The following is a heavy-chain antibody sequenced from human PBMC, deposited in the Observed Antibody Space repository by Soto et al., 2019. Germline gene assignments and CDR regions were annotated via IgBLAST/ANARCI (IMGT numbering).Heavy chain of an antibody. D-gene: IGHD1-26*01. Sequence: DVQLLESGGGLVQPGGSLRLSCAASGFTFSSYAMTWVRQAPGKGLEWISGISGTGGSTFSADSVKGRFAISRDNPKNMLYLQMNSLTAGDTAVYYCAKSPGSYWDYCDFWGQGILVTVSS. J-gene: IGHJ4*02. V-gene: IGHV3-23*01. CDR1: GFTFSSYA. CDR2: ISGTGGST. CDR3: AKSPGSYWDYCDF.